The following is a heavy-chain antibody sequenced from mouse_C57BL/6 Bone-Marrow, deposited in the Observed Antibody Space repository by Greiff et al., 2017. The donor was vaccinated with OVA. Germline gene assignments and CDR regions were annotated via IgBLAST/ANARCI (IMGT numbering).Heavy chain of an antibody. V-gene: IGHV6-6*01. CDR3: TPSLDSSGRSFAY. Sequence: EVMLVESGGGLVQPGGSMKLSCAASGFTFSDAWMDWVRQSPEKGLEWVAEIRNKANNHATYYAESVKGRFTISRDDSKSSVYLQMNSLRAEDTGIYYCTPSLDSSGRSFAYWGQGTLVTVSA. J-gene: IGHJ3*01. CDR2: IRNKANNHAT. D-gene: IGHD3-2*02. CDR1: GFTFSDAW.